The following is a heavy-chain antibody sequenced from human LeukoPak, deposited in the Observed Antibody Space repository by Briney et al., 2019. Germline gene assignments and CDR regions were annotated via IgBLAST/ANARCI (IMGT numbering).Heavy chain of an antibody. V-gene: IGHV4-34*01. Sequence: PSETLSLICAFSGLPFSNYYWSWVRQSPRQGLEWIGEINQSGYTNYNPSLKSRCTMSIDTSKNQFSLITISVNAADAGVYYCTRAVAGHPDWGQGTLVTVSS. J-gene: IGHJ4*02. D-gene: IGHD6-19*01. CDR2: INQSGYT. CDR3: TRAVAGHPD. CDR1: GLPFSNYY.